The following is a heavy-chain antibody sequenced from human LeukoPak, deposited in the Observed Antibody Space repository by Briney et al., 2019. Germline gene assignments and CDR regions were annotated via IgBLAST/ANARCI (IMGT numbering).Heavy chain of an antibody. V-gene: IGHV4-38-2*02. J-gene: IGHJ4*02. CDR3: ARKYSSSWYRPQYYFDY. CDR2: IYHSGST. D-gene: IGHD6-13*01. Sequence: PSETLSLTCTVSGYSISSGYYWGWTRQPPGKGLEWLRSIYHSGSTYYNPSLKSRVTISVDTSKNQFSLKLSSVTAADTAVYYCARKYSSSWYRPQYYFDYWGQGTLDTVTS. CDR1: GYSISSGYY.